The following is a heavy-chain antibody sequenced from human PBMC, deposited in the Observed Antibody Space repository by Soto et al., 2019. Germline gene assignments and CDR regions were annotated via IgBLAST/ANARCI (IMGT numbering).Heavy chain of an antibody. CDR3: ARVDSSSWYGGVYYYYGMDV. J-gene: IGHJ6*02. D-gene: IGHD6-13*01. CDR1: GGSISSYY. V-gene: IGHV4-59*01. CDR2: IYYSGST. Sequence: KPSETLSLTCTVSGGSISSYYWIWIRQPPGKGLEWIGYIYYSGSTNYNPSLKSRVTISVDTSKNQFSLELSSVTAADTAVYYCARVDSSSWYGGVYYYYGMDVWGQGTTVTVSS.